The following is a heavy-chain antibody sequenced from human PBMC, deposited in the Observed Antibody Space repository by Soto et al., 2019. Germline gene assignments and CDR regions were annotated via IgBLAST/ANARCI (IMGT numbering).Heavy chain of an antibody. CDR2: IYYSGST. CDR3: AKGGSGSYSNAFDI. V-gene: IGHV4-39*01. D-gene: IGHD3-10*01. CDR1: GGSISSSSYY. Sequence: QLQLQESGPGLVKPSETLSLTCTVSGGSISSSSYYWVWIRQPPGKGLEWIGSIYYSGSTYYNPSLKSRVTISVDTSKNQFSLKLSSVTAADTAVYYCAKGGSGSYSNAFDIWGQGTMVTVSS. J-gene: IGHJ3*02.